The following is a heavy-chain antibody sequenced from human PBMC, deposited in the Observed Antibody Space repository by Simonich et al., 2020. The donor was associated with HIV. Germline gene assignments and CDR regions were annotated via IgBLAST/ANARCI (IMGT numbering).Heavy chain of an antibody. D-gene: IGHD3-3*01. V-gene: IGHV3-33*01. CDR3: ARDLRIFGVVSPPDY. Sequence: QVQLVESGGGVVQSGTSLRLSCAASGFTFSSYGMHWVRQAPGRGLEWVAVKWYDGSNKNYTDSVKGRFTISRDNSKNTLYLQMNSLRAEDTAVYYCARDLRIFGVVSPPDYWGQGTLVTVSS. J-gene: IGHJ4*02. CDR2: KWYDGSNK. CDR1: GFTFSSYG.